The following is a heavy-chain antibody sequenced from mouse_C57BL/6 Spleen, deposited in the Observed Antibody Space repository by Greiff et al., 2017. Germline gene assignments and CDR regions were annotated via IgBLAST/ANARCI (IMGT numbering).Heavy chain of an antibody. J-gene: IGHJ3*01. D-gene: IGHD2-3*01. CDR2: FYPGSGSS. CDR3: ARHPLYDGYFAY. CDR1: GYTFTEYT. Sequence: QVQLQQSGAELVKPGASVKLSCKASGYTFTEYTIHWVKQRSGQGLEWIGWFYPGSGSSKYNEKFKDKATLTADNSSSTVYMELSRLTSEDSSVYFCARHPLYDGYFAYWGQGTLVTVSA. V-gene: IGHV1-62-2*01.